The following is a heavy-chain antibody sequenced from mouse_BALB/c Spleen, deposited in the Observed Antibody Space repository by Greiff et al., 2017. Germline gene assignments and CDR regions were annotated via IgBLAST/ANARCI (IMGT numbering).Heavy chain of an antibody. Sequence: QVQLQQSGAELAKPGASVKMSCKASGYTFTSYWMHWVKQRPGQGLEWIGYINPSTGYTEYNQKFKDKATLTADKSSSTAYMQLSSLTSEDSAVYYCAPHYYGYDWFAYWGQGTLVTVSA. CDR1: GYTFTSYW. CDR2: INPSTGYT. CDR3: APHYYGYDWFAY. D-gene: IGHD1-2*01. V-gene: IGHV1-7*01. J-gene: IGHJ3*01.